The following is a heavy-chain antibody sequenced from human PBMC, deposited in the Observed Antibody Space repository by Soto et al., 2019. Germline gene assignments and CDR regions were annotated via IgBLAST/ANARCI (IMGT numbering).Heavy chain of an antibody. J-gene: IGHJ4*02. CDR2: ISYDGSNK. D-gene: IGHD3-22*01. CDR1: GFTFSSYA. CDR3: AKDLQDSSGYYPDY. V-gene: IGHV3-30-3*01. Sequence: PRGSLRLSCAASGFTFSSYAMHWVRQAPGKGLEWVAVISYDGSNKYYADSVKGRFTISRDNSKNTLYLQLNSLRAEDTAVYYCAKDLQDSSGYYPDYWGQGTLVTVSS.